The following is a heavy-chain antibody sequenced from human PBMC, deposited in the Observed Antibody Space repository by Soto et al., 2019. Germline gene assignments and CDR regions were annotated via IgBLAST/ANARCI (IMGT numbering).Heavy chain of an antibody. J-gene: IGHJ4*02. V-gene: IGHV3-30*18. CDR3: AKKDYDFWSGEEDY. CDR2: ISYDGSNK. CDR1: GFTFSSYG. D-gene: IGHD3-3*01. Sequence: GGSLRLSCAASGFTFSSYGMHWVRQAPGKGLEWVAVISYDGSNKYYADSVKGRFTISRDNSKNTLYLQMNSLRAEDTAVYYCAKKDYDFWSGEEDYWGQGTLVTVSS.